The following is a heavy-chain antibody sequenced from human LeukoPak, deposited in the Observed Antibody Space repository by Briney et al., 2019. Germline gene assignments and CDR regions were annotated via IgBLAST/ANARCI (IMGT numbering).Heavy chain of an antibody. CDR3: ARTTEGGYTYDYFYYYYMDV. J-gene: IGHJ6*03. CDR2: ISGSGGST. CDR1: GFTFNNYG. D-gene: IGHD5-18*01. Sequence: PGGTLRLSCAASGFTFNNYGMSWVRQAPGKGLEWVSAISGSGGSTYYADSVKGRFTISRDNSKNTLYLQMNSLRAEDTAVYYCARTTEGGYTYDYFYYYYMDVWGKGTTVTISS. V-gene: IGHV3-23*01.